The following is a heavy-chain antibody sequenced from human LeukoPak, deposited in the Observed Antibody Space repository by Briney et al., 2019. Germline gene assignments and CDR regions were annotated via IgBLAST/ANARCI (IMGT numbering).Heavy chain of an antibody. CDR3: AKGSGINHYHWIDP. CDR1: GFSFSSFA. V-gene: IGHV3-23*01. D-gene: IGHD1-14*01. Sequence: GGSLRLSCAASGFSFSSFAMTWVRQAPGKGLEWVSTIRSNGATAYNADSVKGRFTISRDNSKNTLYLQMDSLRAEDTALYYCAKGSGINHYHWIDPWGQGTLVTVSS. J-gene: IGHJ5*02. CDR2: IRSNGATA.